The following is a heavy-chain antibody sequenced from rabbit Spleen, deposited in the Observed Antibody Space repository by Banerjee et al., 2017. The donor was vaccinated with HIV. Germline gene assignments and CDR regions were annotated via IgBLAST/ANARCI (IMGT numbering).Heavy chain of an antibody. D-gene: IGHD2-1*01. CDR3: GRGGDWGSRFDL. CDR2: IYTGDGST. V-gene: IGHV1S45*01. J-gene: IGHJ3*01. CDR1: GFSFSSYYD. Sequence: QEQLVESGGGLVQPEGSLTLTCTASGFSFSSYYDMCWVRQAPGKGLEWIGYIYTGDGSTGYASWVNGRFTISKTSSTTMTLQMTSLTGADTATYFCGRGGDWGSRFDLWGPGTLVTV.